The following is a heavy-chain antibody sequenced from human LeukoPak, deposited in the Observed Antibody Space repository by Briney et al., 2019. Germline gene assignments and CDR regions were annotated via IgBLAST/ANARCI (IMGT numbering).Heavy chain of an antibody. D-gene: IGHD2-2*02. Sequence: SVKVSCKASGGTFSSYAISWVRQAPGQGLEWMGGIIPIFGTANYAQKFQGRVTISADESTSTAYMELSSLRSEDTAVYCCARDRGYCSSTSCYNFDYWGQGTLVTVSS. J-gene: IGHJ4*02. CDR1: GGTFSSYA. CDR3: ARDRGYCSSTSCYNFDY. CDR2: IIPIFGTA. V-gene: IGHV1-69*13.